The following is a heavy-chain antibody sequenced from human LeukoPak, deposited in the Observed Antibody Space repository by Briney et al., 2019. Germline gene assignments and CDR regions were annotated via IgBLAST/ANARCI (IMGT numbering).Heavy chain of an antibody. V-gene: IGHV3-7*01. J-gene: IGHJ2*01. Sequence: GGSLRLSCAASGFTFSSYWMSWVRQAPGKGLEWVTNIKQDGSEKYYVDSVKGRFTISRDNAKNSLYLQMNSLRAEDTAVYYCASPSGDYYDSYDWYFDLWGRGTLVTVSS. D-gene: IGHD4-17*01. CDR3: ASPSGDYYDSYDWYFDL. CDR2: IKQDGSEK. CDR1: GFTFSSYW.